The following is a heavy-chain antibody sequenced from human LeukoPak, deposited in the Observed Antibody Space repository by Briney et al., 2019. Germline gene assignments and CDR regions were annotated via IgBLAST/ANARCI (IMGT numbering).Heavy chain of an antibody. V-gene: IGHV3-23*01. CDR3: AKVMKGSERLTMVRGVIIKTAGLYYMDV. Sequence: GGSLRLSCTASGFTLSSYAMSWVRQAPGKGLEWVSSISASGGSTNYADSVKGRFTISRDNSKNTVYLQMNSLRAEDTAVYYCAKVMKGSERLTMVRGVIIKTAGLYYMDVWGKGTTVTVSS. CDR1: GFTLSSYA. J-gene: IGHJ6*03. CDR2: ISASGGST. D-gene: IGHD3-10*01.